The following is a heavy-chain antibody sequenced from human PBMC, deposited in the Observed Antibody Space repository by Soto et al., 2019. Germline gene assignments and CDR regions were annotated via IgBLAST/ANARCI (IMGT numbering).Heavy chain of an antibody. Sequence: SETLSLTCTVSGGSISTYYCNWIRQPAGKGLEWIGRIDARGSTDYNPSLNSRVTISPDTSTNQFSLWLSSVTAADTAIYYYARGRHDFWSGRFYYWGQGNQVTVSS. J-gene: IGHJ4*02. CDR2: IDARGST. CDR3: ARGRHDFWSGRFYY. D-gene: IGHD3-3*01. CDR1: GGSISTYY. V-gene: IGHV4-4*07.